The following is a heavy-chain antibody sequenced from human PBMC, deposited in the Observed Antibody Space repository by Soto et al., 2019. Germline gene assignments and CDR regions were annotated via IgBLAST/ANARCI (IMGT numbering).Heavy chain of an antibody. J-gene: IGHJ6*02. V-gene: IGHV4-39*01. D-gene: IGHD1-1*01. CDR3: ARSTPDSLYYYGMDV. CDR2: IYYSGST. Sequence: GWIRQPPGKGLEWIGSIYYSGSTYYNPSLKSRVTISVDTSKNQFSLKLSSVTAADTAVYYCARSTPDSLYYYGMDVWGQGTTVTVSS.